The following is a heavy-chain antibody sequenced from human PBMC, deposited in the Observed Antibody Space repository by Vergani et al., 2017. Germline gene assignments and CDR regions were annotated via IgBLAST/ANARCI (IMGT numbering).Heavy chain of an antibody. CDR1: GFTFSSYG. CDR3: AKLFESDLDDRTYYYGSGRDFMDV. J-gene: IGHJ6*03. Sequence: QVQLVESGGGVVQPGRSLRLSCAASGFTFSSYGMHWVRQAPGKGLEWVAVISYDGSNKYYADSVTGRFTISRDNSKNTLYLQMNSLRAEDTAVYYCAKLFESDLDDRTYYYGSGRDFMDVWGKGTTVTVSS. V-gene: IGHV3-30*18. CDR2: ISYDGSNK. D-gene: IGHD3-10*01.